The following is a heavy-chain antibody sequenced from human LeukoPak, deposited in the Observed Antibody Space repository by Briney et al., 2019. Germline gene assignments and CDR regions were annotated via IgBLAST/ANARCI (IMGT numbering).Heavy chain of an antibody. CDR3: ARDPIAAAGINWFDP. CDR1: GGTFSSYA. V-gene: IGHV1-69*05. CDR2: IIPIFGTA. D-gene: IGHD6-13*01. Sequence: GASVKVSCKASGGTFSSYAISWVRQAPGQGLEWMGGIIPIFGTANYAQKFQGRVTITTDESTSTAYMELSSLRSEDTAVYYCARDPIAAAGINWFDPWGQGTLVTVSS. J-gene: IGHJ5*02.